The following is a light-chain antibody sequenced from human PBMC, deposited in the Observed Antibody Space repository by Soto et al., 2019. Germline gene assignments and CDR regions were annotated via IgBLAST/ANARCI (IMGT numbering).Light chain of an antibody. V-gene: IGKV1-5*03. CDR1: QSINKW. CDR2: KAS. J-gene: IGKJ5*01. CDR3: QQYSSYSPIT. Sequence: DIQMTQSPSTLSASVGDRLTITCRASQSINKWLAWYQKKPGRAPKHLIYKASVLETVAPSRFSGTGSGTEFILTINSLQPDDFAAYYCQQYSSYSPITFGQGTRLEIK.